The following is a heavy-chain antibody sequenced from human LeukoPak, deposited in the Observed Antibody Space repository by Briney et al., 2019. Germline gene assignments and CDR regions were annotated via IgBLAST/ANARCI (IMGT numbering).Heavy chain of an antibody. V-gene: IGHV3-7*04. CDR2: INQDGSKI. CDR3: ARAWAGSASY. Sequence: GGSLRLSCAASGFTLSNYWMAWVRQAPGKGLEWVANINQDGSKIYYADSMTGRFTISRDTAKNSLYLQMNSLRVEDTAVYYCARAWAGSASYWGRGTLVTVSS. D-gene: IGHD6-19*01. CDR1: GFTLSNYW. J-gene: IGHJ4*02.